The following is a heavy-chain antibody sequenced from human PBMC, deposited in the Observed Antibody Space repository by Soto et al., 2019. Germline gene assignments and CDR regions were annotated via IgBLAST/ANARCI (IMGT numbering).Heavy chain of an antibody. D-gene: IGHD1-26*01. J-gene: IGHJ6*02. V-gene: IGHV3-30-3*01. CDR1: GFTFSSYA. CDR3: ARDCPRYSGRRGGCYYYYGMDV. CDR2: ISYDGSNK. Sequence: QVQLVESGGGVVQPGRSLRLSCAASGFTFSSYAMHWVRQAPGKGLEWVAVISYDGSNKYYADSVKGRFTISRDNSKHSLYKQMXSLRAEDTAVYYCARDCPRYSGRRGGCYYYYGMDVWGQGTTVTVSS.